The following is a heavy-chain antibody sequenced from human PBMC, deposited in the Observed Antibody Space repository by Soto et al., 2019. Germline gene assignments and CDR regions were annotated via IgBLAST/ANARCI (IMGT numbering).Heavy chain of an antibody. D-gene: IGHD1-26*01. CDR2: ISSSSSTI. Sequence: GGSLRLSCAASGFTFSSYSMNWVRQAPGKGLEWVSYISSSSSTIYYADSVKGRFTISRDNAKNSLYLQMNSLRDEDTAVYYCAREGSGSYYLAFDPWGQGTLVTVSS. J-gene: IGHJ5*02. V-gene: IGHV3-48*02. CDR1: GFTFSSYS. CDR3: AREGSGSYYLAFDP.